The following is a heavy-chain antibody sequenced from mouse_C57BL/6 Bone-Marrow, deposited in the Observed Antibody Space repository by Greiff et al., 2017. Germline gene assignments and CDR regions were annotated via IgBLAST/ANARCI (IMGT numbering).Heavy chain of an antibody. CDR2: IYPRSCNT. J-gene: IGHJ3*01. V-gene: IGHV1-81*01. D-gene: IGHD1-1*02. Sequence: VQLQESGAELARPGASVKLSCKASGYTFTSYGISWVKQRTGQGLEWIGEIYPRSCNTYYNEKFKGKATLTADKSSSTAYMELRSLTSEDSAVYFCARYGAYWGQGTLVTVSA. CDR1: GYTFTSYG. CDR3: ARYGAY.